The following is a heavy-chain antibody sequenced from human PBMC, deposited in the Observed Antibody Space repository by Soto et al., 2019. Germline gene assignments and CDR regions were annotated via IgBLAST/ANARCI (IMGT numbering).Heavy chain of an antibody. Sequence: GGSLRLSCAASGFTFSSNSMNWVRQAPGKGQEWISYITTSSSTIYYADSVKGRFTISRDNAKNSAYLQMNSLRDEDTAVYYCARGRVGTAYFDYWGQGALVTVSS. J-gene: IGHJ4*02. V-gene: IGHV3-48*02. CDR2: ITTSSSTI. CDR3: ARGRVGTAYFDY. D-gene: IGHD2-21*02. CDR1: GFTFSSNS.